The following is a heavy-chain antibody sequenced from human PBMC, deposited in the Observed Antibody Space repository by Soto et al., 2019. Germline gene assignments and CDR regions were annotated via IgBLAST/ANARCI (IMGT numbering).Heavy chain of an antibody. J-gene: IGHJ6*02. V-gene: IGHV4-61*08. CDR1: GGSISSGDYY. CDR3: ASDRSSGWGQGYGMDV. CDR2: IYYSGST. Sequence: SETLSLTCTVSGGSISSGDYYWSWIRQPPGEGLEWIGYIYYSGSTSYNPSLKSRVTISVDTSKNQFSLKLRSVTAADTAVYYCASDRSSGWGQGYGMDVWGQGTTVTVSS. D-gene: IGHD6-19*01.